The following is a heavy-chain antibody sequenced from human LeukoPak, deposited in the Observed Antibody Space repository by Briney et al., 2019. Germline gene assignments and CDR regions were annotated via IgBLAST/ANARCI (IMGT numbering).Heavy chain of an antibody. J-gene: IGHJ5*02. CDR2: IYYSGST. Sequence: PSETLSLTCTVSGGSISSYYWSWIRQPPGKGLEWIGYIYYSGSTNYNPSLKSRVTISVDTSKNQFSLKLSSVTAADTAVYYCAREQKVTMVRGVIIAGDWFDPWGQGTLVTVSS. D-gene: IGHD3-10*01. V-gene: IGHV4-59*01. CDR3: AREQKVTMVRGVIIAGDWFDP. CDR1: GGSISSYY.